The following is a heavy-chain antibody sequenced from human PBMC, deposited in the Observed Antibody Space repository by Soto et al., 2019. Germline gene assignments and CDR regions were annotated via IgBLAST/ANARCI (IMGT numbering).Heavy chain of an antibody. CDR2: IYHSGST. V-gene: IGHV4-4*02. J-gene: IGHJ5*02. Sequence: PSETLSLTCAVSSGSISSSNWWSWVRQPPGKGLEWIGEIYHSGSTNYNPSLKSRVTISVDKSKNQFSLKLSSVTAADTAVYYCARARAGAARAYSRKNWFDPWGQGTLVTVSS. CDR3: ARARAGAARAYSRKNWFDP. D-gene: IGHD6-13*01. CDR1: SGSISSSNW.